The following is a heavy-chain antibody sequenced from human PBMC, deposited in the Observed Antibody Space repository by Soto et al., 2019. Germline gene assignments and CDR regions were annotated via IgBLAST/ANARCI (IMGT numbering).Heavy chain of an antibody. V-gene: IGHV1-69*01. J-gene: IGHJ3*01. Sequence: QVLLVQSGTEVKKPGSSGKVSCQASGGTSSDYALTWVRQAPGQGLEWMGGIIPIFGTANYAQRFQGRVSIPADESSSTAYMDLSNLKSADTAVYYCAGSFKYGSRTFDALDVWGQGTMVMVSS. D-gene: IGHD3-10*01. CDR2: IIPIFGTA. CDR1: GGTSSDYA. CDR3: AGSFKYGSRTFDALDV.